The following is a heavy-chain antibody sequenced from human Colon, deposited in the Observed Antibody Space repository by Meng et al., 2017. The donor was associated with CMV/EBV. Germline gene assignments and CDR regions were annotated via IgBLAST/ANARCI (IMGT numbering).Heavy chain of an antibody. CDR2: IIPILDKA. CDR3: ATEGMPLYN. Sequence: VKVSCKASGGSFNYSIAWVRQAPGQGLEWMGRIIPILDKANYAQKFQGRVTIIADKSTTTAYMELYSLRSEDTAIYYCATEGMPLYNWGQGTLVTVSS. V-gene: IGHV1-69*08. CDR1: GGSFNYS. J-gene: IGHJ4*02. D-gene: IGHD2-8*01.